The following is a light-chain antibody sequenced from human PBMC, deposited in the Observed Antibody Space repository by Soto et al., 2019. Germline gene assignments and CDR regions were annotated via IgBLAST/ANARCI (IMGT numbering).Light chain of an antibody. V-gene: IGKV1-39*01. Sequence: DIQMTQSPSSLSASVGDRVTITCRASQSISSYLNWYQQKPGKAPKLLIYAASSLQSGVPSRFSGSGSGTDFTLTISSLQPEDFATYYCQQYDNLPPGFTFGPGTKVDIK. CDR2: AAS. CDR1: QSISSY. CDR3: QQYDNLPPGFT. J-gene: IGKJ3*01.